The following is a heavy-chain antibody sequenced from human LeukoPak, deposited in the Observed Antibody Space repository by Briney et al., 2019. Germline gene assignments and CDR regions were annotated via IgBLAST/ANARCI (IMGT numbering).Heavy chain of an antibody. CDR1: GFTFSSYG. Sequence: PGGSLRLSCAASGFTFSSYGMHWVRQAPGKGLEWVAFIRYDGSNKYYADSVKGRFTISRDNSKNTLYLQMNSLRAEDTAVYYCAKIRSGYCSSTSCYSWFDPWGQGTLVTVSS. CDR2: IRYDGSNK. D-gene: IGHD2-2*01. CDR3: AKIRSGYCSSTSCYSWFDP. J-gene: IGHJ5*02. V-gene: IGHV3-30*02.